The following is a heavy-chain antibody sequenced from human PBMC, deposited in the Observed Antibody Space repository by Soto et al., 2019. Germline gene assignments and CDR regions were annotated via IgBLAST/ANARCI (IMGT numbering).Heavy chain of an antibody. CDR2: ITPYNGKT. CDR3: ARDASHYFDH. CDR1: GYTFITYG. J-gene: IGHJ4*02. V-gene: IGHV1-18*01. Sequence: GASVKVSCKASGYTFITYGVTWVKQAPGQGLEWMGWITPYNGKTYDAQKFQDRVTMTTDTAATTAYIELRSLTSADSAMYFCARDASHYFDHWGQGILVTVS.